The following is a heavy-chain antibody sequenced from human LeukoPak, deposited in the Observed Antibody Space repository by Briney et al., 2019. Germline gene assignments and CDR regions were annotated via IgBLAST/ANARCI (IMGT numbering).Heavy chain of an antibody. Sequence: SQTLSLTCTVSGGSISSGGYYWSWIRQPPGKGLEWIGYIYHSGSTYYNPSLKSRVTISVDRSKNQFSLKLSSVTAADTAVYYCAALDYGMDVWGQGATVTVSS. CDR1: GGSISSGGYY. J-gene: IGHJ6*02. CDR3: AALDYGMDV. V-gene: IGHV4-30-2*01. CDR2: IYHSGST.